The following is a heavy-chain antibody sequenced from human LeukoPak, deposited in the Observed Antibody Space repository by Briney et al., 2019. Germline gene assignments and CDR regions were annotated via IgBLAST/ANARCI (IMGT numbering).Heavy chain of an antibody. Sequence: GGSLRLSCAASGFTFSSYSMNWVRQASGKGLEWVSSISSSSSYIYYADSVKGRFTISRDNAKNSLYLQMNSLRAEDTAVYYCARDTPGVSQRGFDYWGQGTLVTVSS. V-gene: IGHV3-21*01. CDR1: GFTFSSYS. CDR2: ISSSSSYI. CDR3: ARDTPGVSQRGFDY. J-gene: IGHJ4*02. D-gene: IGHD2-8*01.